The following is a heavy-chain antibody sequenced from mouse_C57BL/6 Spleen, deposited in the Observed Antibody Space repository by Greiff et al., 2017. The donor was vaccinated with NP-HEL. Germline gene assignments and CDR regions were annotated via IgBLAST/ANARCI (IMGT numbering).Heavy chain of an antibody. CDR3: ARGGYGAMDY. CDR1: GYSITSGYY. D-gene: IGHD2-2*01. Sequence: EVQLQESGPGLVKPSQSLSLTCSVTGYSITSGYYWNWIRQFPGNKLEWMGYISYDGSNKYNPSLKNRISITRDTSKNQFFLKLNSVTTEDTATYYCARGGYGAMDYWGQGTSVTVSS. J-gene: IGHJ4*01. CDR2: ISYDGSN. V-gene: IGHV3-6*01.